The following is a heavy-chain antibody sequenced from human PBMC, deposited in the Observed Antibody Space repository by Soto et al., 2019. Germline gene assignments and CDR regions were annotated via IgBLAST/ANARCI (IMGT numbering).Heavy chain of an antibody. Sequence: SLRLSCAASEFIFSDFAMHWVRQAPGKGLEWVGVTSYDGSNKFYADSVKGRFTISRDNSKNTVYLQMSSLRPEDTAVYYCAREGRAPFDYWGQGTLVTVSS. J-gene: IGHJ4*02. CDR2: TSYDGSNK. V-gene: IGHV3-30*04. CDR1: EFIFSDFA. CDR3: AREGRAPFDY.